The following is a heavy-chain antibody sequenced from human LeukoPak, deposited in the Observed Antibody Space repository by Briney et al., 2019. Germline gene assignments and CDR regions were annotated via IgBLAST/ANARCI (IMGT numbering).Heavy chain of an antibody. CDR1: GFTFRDYY. J-gene: IGHJ4*02. CDR3: ARDRSYYDGGYFDY. Sequence: GGSLRLSCTASGFTFRDYYVTWIRQAPGKGLEWVSYIRSTGSSTAYADSVKGRFTISRDNAKNSLYLQMNSLRAEDTAVYYCARDRSYYDGGYFDYWGQGTLVTVSS. V-gene: IGHV3-11*04. D-gene: IGHD3-22*01. CDR2: IRSTGSST.